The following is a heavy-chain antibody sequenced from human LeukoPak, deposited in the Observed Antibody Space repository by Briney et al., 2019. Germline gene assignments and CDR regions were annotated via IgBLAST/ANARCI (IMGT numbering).Heavy chain of an antibody. CDR1: GFTFSSYS. V-gene: IGHV3-21*01. CDR3: ASPGPYCGGDCYSGVDY. Sequence: LGGSLRLSCAASGFTFSSYSMNWVRQAPGKGLEWVSSISSSSSYIYYADSVKGRFTISRDNAKNSLYLQMNSLRAEDTAVYYCASPGPYCGGDCYSGVDYWGQGTLVTVSS. CDR2: ISSSSSYI. D-gene: IGHD2-21*01. J-gene: IGHJ4*02.